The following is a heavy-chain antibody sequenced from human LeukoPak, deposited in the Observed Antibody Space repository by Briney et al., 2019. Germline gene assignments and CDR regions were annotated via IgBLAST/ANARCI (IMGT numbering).Heavy chain of an antibody. CDR1: GFTFSSYA. CDR3: AKDEYSGYVGHAFDI. CDR2: IRGSGSTT. J-gene: IGHJ3*02. D-gene: IGHD5-12*01. Sequence: PGGSLRLSCVGSGFTFSSYAMIWVRQAPGKGLEWVSSIRGSGSTTYHADSVKGRFTISRDNSKNTLYLQMNSLRAEDTAVYYCAKDEYSGYVGHAFDIWGQGTMVTVSS. V-gene: IGHV3-23*01.